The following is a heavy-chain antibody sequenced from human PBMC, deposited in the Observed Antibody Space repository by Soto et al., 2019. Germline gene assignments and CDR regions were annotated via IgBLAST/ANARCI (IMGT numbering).Heavy chain of an antibody. Sequence: SETLSLTCAVSGDSLNFGGYSWSWIRQPPGKGLEWIGNIYHSGFTYYSPSLRGRVSISVDRSKNQFSLQLNSVTPDDTAVYYCARDIGSFAYGEGYWGQGIQVTVSS. V-gene: IGHV4-30-2*01. CDR2: IYHSGFT. CDR3: ARDIGSFAYGEGY. J-gene: IGHJ4*02. D-gene: IGHD3-10*01. CDR1: GDSLNFGGYS.